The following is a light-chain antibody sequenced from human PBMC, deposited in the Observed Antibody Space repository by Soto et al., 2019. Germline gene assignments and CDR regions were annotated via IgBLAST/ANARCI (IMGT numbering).Light chain of an antibody. CDR2: GAS. Sequence: IQLTQSPSSLSASVGDRVTITCRASQGISSNLAWYQQKPGRAPKLLIFGASTLQSGVPSRFSGSGSGTDFTLTISSLQPEDFATYFCQQLNSDPPWTFGQGTKVDIK. CDR3: QQLNSDPPWT. J-gene: IGKJ1*01. CDR1: QGISSN. V-gene: IGKV1-9*01.